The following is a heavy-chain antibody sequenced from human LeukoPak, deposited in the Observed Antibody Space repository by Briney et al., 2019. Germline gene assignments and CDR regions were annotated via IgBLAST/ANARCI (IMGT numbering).Heavy chain of an antibody. D-gene: IGHD2-15*01. V-gene: IGHV4-59*01. CDR1: GVSISSYY. CDR3: ARAAYCSGGSCYSRLGNWFDP. CDR2: IYNSGST. Sequence: WETLTLTCTVSGVSISSYYWTWIRQPPGKGLEWLGSIYNSGSTNYNPSTKSGITISVDTSKKQVSLKLSSVSAEDTALYYCARAAYCSGGSCYSRLGNWFDPWGQGTLVTVSS. J-gene: IGHJ5*02.